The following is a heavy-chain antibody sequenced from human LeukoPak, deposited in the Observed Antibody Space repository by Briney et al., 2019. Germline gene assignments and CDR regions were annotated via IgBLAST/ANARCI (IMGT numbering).Heavy chain of an antibody. CDR1: GFTFSSYG. CDR2: IRYDGSNK. Sequence: GGSLRLSCAASGFTFSSYGMPWVRQAPGKGLEWVAFIRYDGSNKYYADSVKGRFTISRDNSKNTLYLQMNSLRAEDTAVYYCAKPQEYSSGWLFDYWGQGTLVTVSS. CDR3: AKPQEYSSGWLFDY. D-gene: IGHD6-19*01. J-gene: IGHJ4*02. V-gene: IGHV3-30*02.